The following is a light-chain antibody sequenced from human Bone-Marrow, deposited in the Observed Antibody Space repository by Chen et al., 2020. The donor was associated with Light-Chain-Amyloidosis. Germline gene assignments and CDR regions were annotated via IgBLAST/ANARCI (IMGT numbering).Light chain of an antibody. J-gene: IGLJ2*01. V-gene: IGLV3-19*01. Sequence: SSELTQDPAVSVALGQTVRITCQGDSLRRYYTSWYQQKPGQAPVLVIFDRKNRPTGFPDRFSGSSSGDTALLTITGVQAADEADYYCSSRDNSDDLVIFGGGTKLTVL. CDR1: SLRRYY. CDR2: DRK. CDR3: SSRDNSDDLVI.